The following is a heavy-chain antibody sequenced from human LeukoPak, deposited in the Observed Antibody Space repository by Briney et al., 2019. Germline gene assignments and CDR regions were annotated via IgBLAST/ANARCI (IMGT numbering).Heavy chain of an antibody. D-gene: IGHD3-10*01. CDR2: ISSSGSTI. CDR3: AKGDYYGSGSYYNDY. J-gene: IGHJ4*02. Sequence: GGSLRLSCAASGFTFSDYYMSWIRQAPGKGLEWVSYISSSGSTIYYADSVKGRFTISRDNAKNSLYLQMNSLRAEDTAVYYCAKGDYYGSGSYYNDYWGQGTLVTVSS. CDR1: GFTFSDYY. V-gene: IGHV3-11*01.